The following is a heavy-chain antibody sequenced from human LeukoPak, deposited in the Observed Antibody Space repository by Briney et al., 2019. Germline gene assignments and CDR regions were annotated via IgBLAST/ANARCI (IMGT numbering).Heavy chain of an antibody. CDR1: GYSISSGYY. V-gene: IGHV4-38-2*02. J-gene: IGHJ5*02. CDR3: AREKGGYSYGYDWFDP. D-gene: IGHD5-18*01. Sequence: SETLSLTCTVSGYSISSGYYWGWIRQPPGKGLEWIGSIYHSGSTYYNPSLKSRVTISVDTSKNQFSLKLSSVTAADTAVYYCAREKGGYSYGYDWFDPWGQGTLVTVSS. CDR2: IYHSGST.